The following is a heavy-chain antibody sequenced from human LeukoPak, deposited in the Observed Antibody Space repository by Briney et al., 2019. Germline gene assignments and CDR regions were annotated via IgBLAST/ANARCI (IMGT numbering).Heavy chain of an antibody. D-gene: IGHD4-11*01. CDR1: GYTFTGYF. J-gene: IGHJ6*02. CDR3: ARSEDYRLDV. V-gene: IGHV1-2*02. CDR2: INPKSGGT. Sequence: ASVKVSCKSSGYTFTGYFIHWVRLAPGQGLEWMGWINPKSGGTNYAQKFQGRVTMTGDTSISTTYMELTRLKSDDTAVYFCARSEDYRLDVWGQGTTVIVSS.